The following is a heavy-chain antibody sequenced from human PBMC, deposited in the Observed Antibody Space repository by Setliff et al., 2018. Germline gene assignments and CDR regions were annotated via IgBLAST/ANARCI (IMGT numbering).Heavy chain of an antibody. V-gene: IGHV3-7*01. J-gene: IGHJ4*02. Sequence: GGSLRLSCVASGFTFSRHWMSWVRQVPGKGLEWVANIKEDGSITHYGDSVKGRFIISRENSKNTVDLQMNSLKTEDAAIYYCAKNQRERVATIADSWGQGTLVTVSS. CDR3: AKNQRERVATIADS. D-gene: IGHD5-12*01. CDR2: IKEDGSIT. CDR1: GFTFSRHW.